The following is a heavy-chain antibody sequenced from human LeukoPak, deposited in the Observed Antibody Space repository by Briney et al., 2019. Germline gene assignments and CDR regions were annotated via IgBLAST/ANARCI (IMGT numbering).Heavy chain of an antibody. J-gene: IGHJ4*02. D-gene: IGHD6-13*01. V-gene: IGHV3-15*01. CDR3: TTGIAAAGTTDY. CDR2: IKSKTDGGTT. CDR1: GFTFSNAW. Sequence: GGSLRLSCAASGFTFSNAWMSWVRQAPGKGLEWVGRIKSKTDGGTTDYAAPVEGRFTISRDDSKNTLYLQMNSLKTEDTAVYYCTTGIAAAGTTDYWGQGTLVTVSS.